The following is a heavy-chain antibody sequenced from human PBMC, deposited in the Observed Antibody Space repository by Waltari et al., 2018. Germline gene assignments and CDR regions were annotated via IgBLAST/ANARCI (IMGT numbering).Heavy chain of an antibody. J-gene: IGHJ4*02. D-gene: IGHD2-2*01. CDR2: INPNSGGT. CDR3: ARGEGYCSSTSCSEG. Sequence: QLQLVQSGAEVKKPGASVKVSCKASGYTFTGYYMPWVRQAPGQGLEWMGWINPNSGGTNYAQKFQGRVTMTRDTSISTAYMELSRLRSDDTAVYYCARGEGYCSSTSCSEGWGQGTLVTVSS. V-gene: IGHV1-2*02. CDR1: GYTFTGYY.